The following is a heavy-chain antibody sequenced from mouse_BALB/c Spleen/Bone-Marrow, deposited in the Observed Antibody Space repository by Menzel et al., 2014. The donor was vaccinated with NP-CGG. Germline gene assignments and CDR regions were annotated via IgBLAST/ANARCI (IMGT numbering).Heavy chain of an antibody. D-gene: IGHD2-4*01. CDR2: ISSGSSTI. J-gene: IGHJ4*01. Sequence: DVMLVESGGGLVQPGGSRKVSCAASGFTFSSFGMHWVRQAPEKGLEWVAYISSGSSTIYYADTVKGRFTISRDNPKNTMFLQMTRLRSEDTAMYYCARSTMMTTGYYYAMDYWGQGTSVTVSS. V-gene: IGHV5-17*02. CDR3: ARSTMMTTGYYYAMDY. CDR1: GFTFSSFG.